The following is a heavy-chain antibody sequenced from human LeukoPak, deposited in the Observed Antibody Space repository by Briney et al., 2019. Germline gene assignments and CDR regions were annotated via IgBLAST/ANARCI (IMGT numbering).Heavy chain of an antibody. CDR1: GFTVSSNY. CDR3: ARDRDSSGYFDY. CDR2: IYSGGST. D-gene: IGHD3-22*01. V-gene: IGHV3-53*01. Sequence: QTGGSLRFSCAASGFTVSSNYMSWVRQAPGKGLEWVSVIYSGGSTYYADSVKGRFTISRDNSKNTLYLQMNSLRAEDTAVYYCARDRDSSGYFDYWGQGTLVTVSS. J-gene: IGHJ4*02.